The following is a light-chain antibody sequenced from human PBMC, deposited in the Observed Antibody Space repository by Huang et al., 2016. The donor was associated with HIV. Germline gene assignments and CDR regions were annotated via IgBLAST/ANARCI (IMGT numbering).Light chain of an antibody. CDR3: LQYNSFPWT. V-gene: IGKV1-5*03. J-gene: IGKJ1*01. CDR2: TTS. CDR1: QSFSSW. Sequence: DIQMTQSPSTLSASVGDTVTITCRASQSFSSWLAWYQLKPGKAPKLLIYTTSRVETGVPARFSGSGSRTEVTLTISSLQPDDFATYYCLQYNSFPWTFGQGTKVDVK.